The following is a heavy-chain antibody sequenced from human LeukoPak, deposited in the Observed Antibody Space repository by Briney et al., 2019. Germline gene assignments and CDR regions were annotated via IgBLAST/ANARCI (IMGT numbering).Heavy chain of an antibody. Sequence: GGTLRLSCVASGFTFSSYGMSWVRQAPGKGLEWVSYISGSGDEIHYADSVRGRFTIFRDNSKKTLSLQMNSLRAEDTAVYYCAELGITMIGGVWGKGTTVTISS. CDR2: ISGSGDEI. CDR1: GFTFSSYG. V-gene: IGHV3-23*01. CDR3: AELGITMIGGV. D-gene: IGHD3-10*02. J-gene: IGHJ6*04.